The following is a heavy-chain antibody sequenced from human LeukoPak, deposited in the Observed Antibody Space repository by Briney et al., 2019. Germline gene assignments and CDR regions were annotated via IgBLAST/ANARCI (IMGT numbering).Heavy chain of an antibody. D-gene: IGHD5-12*01. J-gene: IGHJ3*02. CDR3: ASVSRGAYSAYENSFDI. Sequence: SETLSLTCAVYGGSFSDYYWTWIRQPPGKGLEWIGEIDRSESTNYNPSLKSRVTMSTDSSKDQFSLTLTSVTAADTAVYFCASVSRGAYSAYENSFDIWGQGTMVTVSS. CDR1: GGSFSDYY. CDR2: IDRSEST. V-gene: IGHV4-34*01.